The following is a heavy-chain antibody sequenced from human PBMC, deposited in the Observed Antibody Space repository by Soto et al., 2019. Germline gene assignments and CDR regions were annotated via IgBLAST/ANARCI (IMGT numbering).Heavy chain of an antibody. CDR1: GGSISSGGYY. CDR2: IYYSGST. CDR3: ARYGDYYDSSGYYSALSFDY. D-gene: IGHD3-22*01. J-gene: IGHJ4*02. Sequence: QVQLQESGPGLVKPSQTLSLTCTVSGGSISSGGYYWSWIRQHPGKGLEWIGYIYYSGSTYYNPSLKSRVTISVDTSKNQFSLKLSSVTAADTAVYYCARYGDYYDSSGYYSALSFDYWGQGTLVTVSS. V-gene: IGHV4-31*03.